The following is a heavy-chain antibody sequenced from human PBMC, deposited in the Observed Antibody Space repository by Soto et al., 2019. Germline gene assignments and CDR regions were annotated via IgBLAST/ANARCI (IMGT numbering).Heavy chain of an antibody. CDR1: GFTFSTYA. CDR3: AKAGVDTMYYFDY. D-gene: IGHD3-10*02. V-gene: IGHV3-23*01. Sequence: EVQLLESGGGLVQPGGSLRLSCAASGFTFSTYAMSWVRLAPGKGLEWVSTISGGGGMTYYADSVTGRFTIPRDNSKNTLYLQMNGLRAEGTAIYYCAKAGVDTMYYFDYWGQGTLVTVSS. CDR2: ISGGGGMT. J-gene: IGHJ4*02.